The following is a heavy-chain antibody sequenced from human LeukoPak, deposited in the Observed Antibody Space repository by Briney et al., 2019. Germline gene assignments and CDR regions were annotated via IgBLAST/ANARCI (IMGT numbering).Heavy chain of an antibody. D-gene: IGHD3-22*01. J-gene: IGHJ5*02. V-gene: IGHV1-8*01. CDR3: ARDSGHYYDSSGYYSNWFDP. Sequence: ASVKVSCKASGYTFTSYDINWVRQATGQGLEWMGWMNPNSGNTGYAQKFQGRVTMTRNTSISTAYMELSSLRSEDTAVYYCARDSGHYYDSSGYYSNWFDPWGQGTLVTVSS. CDR1: GYTFTSYD. CDR2: MNPNSGNT.